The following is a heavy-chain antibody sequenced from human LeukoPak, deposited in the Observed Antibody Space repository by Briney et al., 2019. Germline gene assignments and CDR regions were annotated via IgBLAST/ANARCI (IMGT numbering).Heavy chain of an antibody. Sequence: GGSLRLSCAVSGFTFSSYAMSWVRQAPGKGLEWVSAISGSGGSIYYADSVKGRFTISRDNSKNTLCLQMNSLGAEDTAVYYCAKDQVPSSSGSMGAFDIWGQGTMVTVSS. D-gene: IGHD3-22*01. CDR2: ISGSGGSI. J-gene: IGHJ3*02. CDR3: AKDQVPSSSGSMGAFDI. CDR1: GFTFSSYA. V-gene: IGHV3-23*01.